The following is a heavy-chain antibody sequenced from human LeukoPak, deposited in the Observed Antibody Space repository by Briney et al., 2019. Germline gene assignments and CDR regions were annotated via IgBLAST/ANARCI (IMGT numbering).Heavy chain of an antibody. D-gene: IGHD1-7*01. V-gene: IGHV4-59*01. CDR1: GGSISSYY. J-gene: IGHJ3*02. Sequence: PSETLSLTCSVSGGSISSYYWNWIRQPPGKGLEWIGYIYYSGTTKYNPSLKSRVTISADTSKNQFSLKLNSVTAADTAVYYCARSHRELLGDDAFDIWGQGTMVTVSS. CDR3: ARSHRELLGDDAFDI. CDR2: IYYSGTT.